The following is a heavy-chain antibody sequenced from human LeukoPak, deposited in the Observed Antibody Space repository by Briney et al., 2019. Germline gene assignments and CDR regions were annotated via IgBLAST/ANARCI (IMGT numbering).Heavy chain of an antibody. CDR1: GFTFSTYW. CDR3: ARVSEHDFVWGSYRHSYGLDV. J-gene: IGHJ6*02. D-gene: IGHD3-16*02. CDR2: IDQYGSEN. V-gene: IGHV3-7*01. Sequence: PGGSLRLSCAASGFTFSTYWMTWVRQAPGKGLQWVAYIDQYGSENYYVDSVKGRFTISRDNAKNSLYLQMNSLRAEDTAVYYCARVSEHDFVWGSYRHSYGLDVWGQGTTVTVSS.